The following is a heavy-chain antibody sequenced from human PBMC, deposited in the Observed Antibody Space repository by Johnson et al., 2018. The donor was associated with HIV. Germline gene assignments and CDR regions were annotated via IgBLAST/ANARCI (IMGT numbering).Heavy chain of an antibody. J-gene: IGHJ3*02. CDR3: AKAIWGGGNLGMGAFDI. CDR1: GFTPSQHA. Sequence: VQLVESGGRVVQPGRSLRLSCAPSGFTPSQHAMHWVRHVPGKGLVWVSGISWNSGCIRYADSVKGRFTISRDHSKNSLYLQMNSLRVEDTASYYCAKAIWGGGNLGMGAFDIWGQGTMVTVSS. CDR2: ISWNSGCI. V-gene: IGHV3-9*02. D-gene: IGHD4-23*01.